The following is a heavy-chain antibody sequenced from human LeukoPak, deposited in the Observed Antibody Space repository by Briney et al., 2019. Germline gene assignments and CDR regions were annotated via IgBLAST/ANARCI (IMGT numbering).Heavy chain of an antibody. CDR3: AYSDVLLWFGEPGDY. J-gene: IGHJ4*02. Sequence: GGSLRLSCAAYGFTFSSYAMSWVRQAPGKGLEWVSAISGSGGSTYYADSVKGRFTISRDNSKNTLYLQMNSLRAEDTAVYYCAYSDVLLWFGEPGDYWGQGTLVTVSS. CDR1: GFTFSSYA. CDR2: ISGSGGST. V-gene: IGHV3-23*01. D-gene: IGHD3-10*01.